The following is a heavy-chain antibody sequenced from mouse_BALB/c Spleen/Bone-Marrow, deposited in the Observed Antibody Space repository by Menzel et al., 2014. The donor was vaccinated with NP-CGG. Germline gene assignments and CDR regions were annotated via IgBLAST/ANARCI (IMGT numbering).Heavy chain of an antibody. CDR3: APYYYGSSYGFYWYFDV. Sequence: LVESGAELVKPGASVKLSCKASGYTFTSYWMHWVKPRPGQGLEWIGEINPSNGRANYNEKFKSKATLTVDKSSSTAYMQLSSLTSEDSAVYYCAPYYYGSSYGFYWYFDVWGAGTTVTVSS. V-gene: IGHV1S81*02. J-gene: IGHJ1*01. D-gene: IGHD1-1*01. CDR1: GYTFTSYW. CDR2: INPSNGRA.